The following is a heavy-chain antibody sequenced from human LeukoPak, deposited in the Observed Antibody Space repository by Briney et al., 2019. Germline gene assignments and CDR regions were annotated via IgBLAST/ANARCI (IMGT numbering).Heavy chain of an antibody. V-gene: IGHV4-61*01. CDR3: ARVVVAATDWFDP. J-gene: IGHJ5*02. Sequence: SETLSLTCTVSGGSVSSGSYYWSWIRQPPGKGLEWIGEINHSGSTNYNPSLKSRVTISLDTSKNQFSLKLSSVTAADTAVYYCARVVVAATDWFDPWGLGTLVTVSS. CDR2: INHSGST. CDR1: GGSVSSGSYY. D-gene: IGHD2-15*01.